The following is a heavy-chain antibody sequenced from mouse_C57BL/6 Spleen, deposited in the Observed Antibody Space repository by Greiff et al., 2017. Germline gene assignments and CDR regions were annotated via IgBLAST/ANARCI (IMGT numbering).Heavy chain of an antibody. CDR3: ASKDYYGSSYGAMDY. Sequence: EVKLMESGGGLVKPGGSLKLSCAASGFTFSDYGMHWVRQAPEKGLEWVAYISSGSSTIYYADTVKGRFTISRDNAKNTLFLQMTSLRSEDTAMYYCASKDYYGSSYGAMDYWGQGTSVTVSS. CDR2: ISSGSSTI. V-gene: IGHV5-17*01. D-gene: IGHD1-1*01. CDR1: GFTFSDYG. J-gene: IGHJ4*01.